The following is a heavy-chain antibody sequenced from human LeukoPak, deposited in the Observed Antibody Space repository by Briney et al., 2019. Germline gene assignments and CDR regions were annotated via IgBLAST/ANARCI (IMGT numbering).Heavy chain of an antibody. Sequence: ASVKVSCKASGYTFNNYGITWVRQAPGQGLEWMGWVSTYNGNTNYAQNFQGRLTMTTDASTTTAYLDLTNLRSDDTAVYYCARDAQFPDAFDIWGQGTMVTVSS. V-gene: IGHV1-18*01. CDR2: VSTYNGNT. CDR3: ARDAQFPDAFDI. J-gene: IGHJ3*02. CDR1: GYTFNNYG.